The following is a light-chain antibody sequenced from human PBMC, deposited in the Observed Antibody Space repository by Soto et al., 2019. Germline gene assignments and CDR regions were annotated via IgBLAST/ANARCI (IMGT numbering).Light chain of an antibody. CDR2: DAS. J-gene: IGKJ4*01. Sequence: DIQMTQSPSSLSASVGDRVTITCQASQGIGNFLNWYQQKPGMAPKLLIYDASNLETGVPSRFSGSESETHLTFTITSLQPEDLATHYCQQYHDLPPTFGGGTKVEIK. CDR1: QGIGNF. V-gene: IGKV1-33*01. CDR3: QQYHDLPPT.